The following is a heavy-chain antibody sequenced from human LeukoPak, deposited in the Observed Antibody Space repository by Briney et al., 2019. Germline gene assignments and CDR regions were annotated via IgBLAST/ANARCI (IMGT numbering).Heavy chain of an antibody. CDR1: GFTFSSYS. CDR2: ISSSSSYI. CDR3: ARHDLFDP. Sequence: PGGSLRLSCAASGFTFSSYSMNWVGQAPGEGLEWVSSISSSSSYIYYADSAKGRFTISRDNAKNSLYLQMNSLRAEDTAVYYCARHDLFDPWGQGTLVTVSS. D-gene: IGHD3-3*01. J-gene: IGHJ5*02. V-gene: IGHV3-21*04.